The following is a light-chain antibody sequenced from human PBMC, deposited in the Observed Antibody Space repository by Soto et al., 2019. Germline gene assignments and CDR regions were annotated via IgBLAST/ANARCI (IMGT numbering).Light chain of an antibody. CDR1: QSISGH. V-gene: IGKV1-39*01. Sequence: DIQMTQSPSSLSASVGDRVTITCRASQSISGHLNWYQHKPGKAPELLIYATATLHIGVPSRFSGSGSGTDFSLTISSLQPEAFATYYCQQSYSSPRFTFGPGTKVDIK. CDR2: ATA. J-gene: IGKJ3*01. CDR3: QQSYSSPRFT.